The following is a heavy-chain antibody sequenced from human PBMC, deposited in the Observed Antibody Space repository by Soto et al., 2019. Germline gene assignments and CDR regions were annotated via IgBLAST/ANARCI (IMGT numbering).Heavy chain of an antibody. CDR1: GGSISSGGYY. J-gene: IGHJ4*02. V-gene: IGHV4-31*03. CDR2: IYYSGST. CDR3: ARGEMATMYYFDY. D-gene: IGHD5-12*01. Sequence: QVQLQESGPGLVKPSQTLSLTCTVSGGSISSGGYYWSWIRQHPGKGLEWIGYIYYSGSTYYNPSLKSRVTRSVDTSKNQFSLKLSSVTAADTAVYYCARGEMATMYYFDYWGQGTLVTVSS.